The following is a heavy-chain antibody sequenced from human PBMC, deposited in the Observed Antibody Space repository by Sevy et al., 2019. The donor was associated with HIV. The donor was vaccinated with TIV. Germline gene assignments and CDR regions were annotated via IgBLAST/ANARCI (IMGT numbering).Heavy chain of an antibody. CDR3: AILGTYYYDGSGYYYQVPSDY. CDR1: GFTFSSYA. J-gene: IGHJ4*02. Sequence: GGSLRLSCAASGFTFSSYAMSWVRQAPGKGLEWVSTISGSGGSTYNADSVKGRFTISRDNFKNTLYLQMNSLRAEDMAVYYCAILGTYYYDGSGYYYQVPSDYWGQGTLVTVSS. V-gene: IGHV3-23*01. CDR2: ISGSGGST. D-gene: IGHD3-22*01.